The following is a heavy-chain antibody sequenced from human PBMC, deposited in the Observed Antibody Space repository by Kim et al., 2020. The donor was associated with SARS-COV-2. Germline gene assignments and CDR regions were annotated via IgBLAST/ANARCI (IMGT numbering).Heavy chain of an antibody. Sequence: GGSLRLSCAASGFTFSSYGMHWVRQAPGKGLEWVAVIWYDGSNKYYADSVKGRFTISRDNSKNTLYLQMNSLRAEDTAVFYCARDRGITMIANAGNDAFDIWGQGTMVTVSS. CDR3: ARDRGITMIANAGNDAFDI. J-gene: IGHJ3*02. CDR1: GFTFSSYG. V-gene: IGHV3-33*01. CDR2: IWYDGSNK. D-gene: IGHD3-22*01.